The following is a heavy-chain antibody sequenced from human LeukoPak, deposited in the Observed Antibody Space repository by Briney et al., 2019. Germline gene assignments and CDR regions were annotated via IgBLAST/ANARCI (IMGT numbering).Heavy chain of an antibody. CDR1: GFTFSSYA. CDR3: AKWFAYYDSSGYYPYGMDV. J-gene: IGHJ6*02. V-gene: IGHV3-23*01. Sequence: GESLRLSCAASGFTFSSYAMSWVRQAPGEGLEWVSAISGNGGSTYYADSVKGRFTISRDNSKNTLYLQMNSLRAEDTAVYYCAKWFAYYDSSGYYPYGMDVWGQGTTVTVSS. D-gene: IGHD3-22*01. CDR2: ISGNGGST.